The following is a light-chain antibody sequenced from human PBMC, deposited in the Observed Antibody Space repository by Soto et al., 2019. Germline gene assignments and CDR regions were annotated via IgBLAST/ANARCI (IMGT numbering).Light chain of an antibody. V-gene: IGLV2-14*01. Sequence: QPVLTQPASVSGSPGQSITISCTGTSSDVGGSNYVSWYQQHPGKAPKLLIYEVTNRPSGISNRFSGSKSGNTASLTISGLQAEDETDYYCSSYRSIPTWVLGGGTKLTVL. CDR2: EVT. CDR1: SSDVGGSNY. CDR3: SSYRSIPTWV. J-gene: IGLJ3*02.